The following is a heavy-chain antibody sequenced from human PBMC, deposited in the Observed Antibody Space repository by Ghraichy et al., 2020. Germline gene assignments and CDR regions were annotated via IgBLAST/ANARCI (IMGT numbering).Heavy chain of an antibody. CDR2: ITSSGDNT. V-gene: IGHV3-23*01. CDR1: GFTFSNFA. D-gene: IGHD3-3*01. Sequence: GGSLRLSCVVSGFTFSNFAMSWVRLAPGKGLEWVSAITSSGDNTYYANFVKGRFTISRDNSKNTLYLQMNSLRAEDTALYYCAKSVHAFWSGFLGWGQGTLVTVSS. J-gene: IGHJ4*02. CDR3: AKSVHAFWSGFLG.